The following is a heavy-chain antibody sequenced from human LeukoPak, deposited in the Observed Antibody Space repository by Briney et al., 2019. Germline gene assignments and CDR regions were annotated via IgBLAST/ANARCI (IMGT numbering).Heavy chain of an antibody. CDR1: GFTFSSYG. CDR3: AREVRLYRVDDAFDI. D-gene: IGHD1-14*01. V-gene: IGHV3-30*02. Sequence: PGGSLRLSCAASGFTFSSYGMHWVRQAPGKGLEWVAFIRYDGSNKYYADSVKGRFTISRDNSKNTLYLQMNSLRAEDTAVYYCAREVRLYRVDDAFDIWGQGTMVTVSS. J-gene: IGHJ3*02. CDR2: IRYDGSNK.